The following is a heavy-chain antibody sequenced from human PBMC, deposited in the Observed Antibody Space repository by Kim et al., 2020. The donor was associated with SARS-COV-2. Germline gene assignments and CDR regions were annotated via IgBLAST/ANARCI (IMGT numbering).Heavy chain of an antibody. CDR1: EFYITNYW. CDR3: TRVFGAYDFSAY. J-gene: IGHJ4*02. CDR2: IKTDGSKQ. Sequence: GGSLILSCAASEFYITNYWMSWVRQAPGKGLEWVANIKTDGSKQLYADSVKGRFTISRDNAKNSLYLQMNGLRVEDTAIYYCTRVFGAYDFSAYWGQGTLVTVSS. V-gene: IGHV3-7*01. D-gene: IGHD3-3*01.